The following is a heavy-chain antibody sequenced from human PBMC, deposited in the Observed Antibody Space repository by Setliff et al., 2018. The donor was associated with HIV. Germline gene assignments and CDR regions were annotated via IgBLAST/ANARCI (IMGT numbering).Heavy chain of an antibody. Sequence: SETLSLTCTVSGGSFSDYYWTWIRQPPGKGLEWIGSIYYSGGTYYNPSFKSRLTISVDTSKNQFSLSLTSVTAADTAVYYCARGVAPLAARGSLFDYWGQGTLVTVSS. V-gene: IGHV4-39*01. CDR3: ARGVAPLAARGSLFDY. D-gene: IGHD6-6*01. CDR2: IYYSGGT. J-gene: IGHJ4*02. CDR1: GGSFSDYY.